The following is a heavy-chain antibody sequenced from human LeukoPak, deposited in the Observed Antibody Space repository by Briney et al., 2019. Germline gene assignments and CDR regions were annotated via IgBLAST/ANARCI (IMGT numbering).Heavy chain of an antibody. D-gene: IGHD6-13*01. CDR3: ARDLMSSSWYGSRYFDL. V-gene: IGHV4-59*01. Sequence: SETLSLTCTVSGGSISTYYWSWIRQPPGKGLEWIGYIYYSGSTNYNPSLKSRVTISVDTSKNQFSLKLSSVTAADTAVYYCARDLMSSSWYGSRYFDLWGRGTLVTVSS. CDR2: IYYSGST. J-gene: IGHJ2*01. CDR1: GGSISTYY.